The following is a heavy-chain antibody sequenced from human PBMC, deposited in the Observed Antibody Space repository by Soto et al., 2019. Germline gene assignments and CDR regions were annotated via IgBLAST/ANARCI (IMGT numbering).Heavy chain of an antibody. CDR1: GYTFTSYG. CDR2: ISAYNGNT. CDR3: ARDPYIVLMAYTVYYYYGMDV. J-gene: IGHJ6*02. V-gene: IGHV1-18*01. D-gene: IGHD2-8*01. Sequence: ASVKVSCKASGYTFTSYGISWVRQAPGQGLEWMGWISAYNGNTNYAQKLQGRVTMTTDTSTSTAYMELRSLRSDDTAVYYCARDPYIVLMAYTVYYYYGMDVWGQGTTVTVSS.